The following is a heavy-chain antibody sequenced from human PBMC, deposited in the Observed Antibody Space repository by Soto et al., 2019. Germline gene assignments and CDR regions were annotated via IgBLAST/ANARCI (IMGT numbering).Heavy chain of an antibody. CDR2: ISSSSSYI. D-gene: IGHD3-10*01. V-gene: IGHV3-21*01. J-gene: IGHJ6*02. CDR3: ESDRGLCFREDLRQGQTRGDV. CDR1: GFTFSSYS. Sequence: EVQLVESGGGLVKPGGSLRLSCAASGFTFSSYSMNWVRQAPGKGLEWVSSISSSSSYIYYADSVKGRFTISRDNAKNSLYLQMNSLRAEDTAVYYCESDRGLCFREDLRQGQTRGDVWGQGTTVTVSS.